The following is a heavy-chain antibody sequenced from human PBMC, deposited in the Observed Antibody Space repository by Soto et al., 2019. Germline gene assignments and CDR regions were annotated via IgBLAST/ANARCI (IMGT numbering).Heavy chain of an antibody. D-gene: IGHD1-26*01. CDR1: GFTFSSYA. Sequence: PGGSLRLSCAASGFTFSSYAMSWVRQAPGKGLEWVSAISGSGGSTYYADSVKGRFTISRDNSKNTLYLQMNSLRAEDTAVYYCAKRGVVGATTFGYYGMDVWGQGTTVTVSS. J-gene: IGHJ6*02. CDR3: AKRGVVGATTFGYYGMDV. CDR2: ISGSGGST. V-gene: IGHV3-23*01.